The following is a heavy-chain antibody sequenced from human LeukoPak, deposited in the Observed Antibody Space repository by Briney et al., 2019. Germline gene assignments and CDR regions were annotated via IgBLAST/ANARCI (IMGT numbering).Heavy chain of an antibody. CDR3: AKSIGQQLVATYLDY. J-gene: IGHJ4*02. CDR1: GFTFSSYA. CDR2: ISGSGGST. V-gene: IGHV3-23*01. D-gene: IGHD6-13*01. Sequence: PGGSLRLSCAASGFTFSSYAMSWVRQAPGKGLEWVSAISGSGGSTYYADSVKGRFTISRDNSKNTLYLQMNSLRAEDTAVYYCAKSIGQQLVATYLDYWGQGTLVTVSS.